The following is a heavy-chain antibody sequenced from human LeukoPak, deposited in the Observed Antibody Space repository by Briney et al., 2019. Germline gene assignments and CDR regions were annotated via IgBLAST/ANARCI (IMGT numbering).Heavy chain of an antibody. CDR1: GYSISSGSY. Sequence: SETLSLTCTVSGYSISSGSYWGWIRQPPGKGLEWIGTIYHSGTTYYNPSLKSRVTMSVDTSKSQFSLKLTSVTAADTAVYFCARTSFGVFIDYWGQGILVTVSS. CDR2: IYHSGTT. D-gene: IGHD3-10*01. J-gene: IGHJ4*02. V-gene: IGHV4-38-2*02. CDR3: ARTSFGVFIDY.